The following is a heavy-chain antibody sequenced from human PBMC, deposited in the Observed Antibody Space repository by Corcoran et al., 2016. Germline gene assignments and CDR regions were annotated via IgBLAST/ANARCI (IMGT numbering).Heavy chain of an antibody. CDR2: IIPIFGTA. CDR1: GGTFSSYA. D-gene: IGHD4-17*01. CDR3: ASAYGGNSGFGY. J-gene: IGHJ4*02. Sequence: QVQLVQSGAEVKKPGSSVKVSCKASGGTFSSYAISWVRQAPGQGLEWMGGIIPIFGTANYAPKFQGRVTIKSTSTAYMELSSLRSEDTAVYYCASAYGGNSGFGYWGQGTLVTVSS. V-gene: IGHV1-69*01.